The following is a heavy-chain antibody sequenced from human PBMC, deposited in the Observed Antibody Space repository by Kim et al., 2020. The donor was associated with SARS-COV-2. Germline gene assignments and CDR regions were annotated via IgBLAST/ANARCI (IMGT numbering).Heavy chain of an antibody. CDR3: AKDRQFLADYYFNYGMDV. CDR2: ISHDGSYK. J-gene: IGHJ6*02. D-gene: IGHD6-6*01. CDR1: GFTFNSFG. V-gene: IGHV3-30*18. Sequence: GGSLRLSCAASGFTFNSFGMHWVRQAPGKGLEWVAIISHDGSYKSYAESVKGRFSISRDNSKNTVFLQMNSLRTEDSALYYCAKDRQFLADYYFNYGMDVWGQGTTVFVSS.